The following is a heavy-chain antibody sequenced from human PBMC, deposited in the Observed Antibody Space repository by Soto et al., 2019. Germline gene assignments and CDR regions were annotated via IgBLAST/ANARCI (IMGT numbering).Heavy chain of an antibody. J-gene: IGHJ2*01. CDR2: IYYSGST. V-gene: IGHV4-59*01. CDR3: ARAFAGFGAYWYFDL. D-gene: IGHD2-21*01. CDR1: GGSMSNYY. Sequence: PSETLSLTCTVSGGSMSNYYWSWIRQPPGKGLEWIGYIYYSGSTHYNPSLKSRVTMSLDTSKTQFSLTLRSVTAADKAVYYCARAFAGFGAYWYFDLWGRGTLVTVSS.